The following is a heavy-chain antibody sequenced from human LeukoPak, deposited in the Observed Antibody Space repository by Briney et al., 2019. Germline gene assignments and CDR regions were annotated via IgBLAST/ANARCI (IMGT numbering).Heavy chain of an antibody. CDR3: AIDSIADILTGYFPSEGFDY. Sequence: ASVKVSCKASGGTFSSYAISWVRHAPGPGLEWMGRIILIFGTANYAQKFQGRVTITTYESTSTAYMELSSLRSEDTAAYYCAIDSIADILTGYFPSEGFDYWGQGTLVTVSS. V-gene: IGHV1-69*05. CDR2: IILIFGTA. CDR1: GGTFSSYA. D-gene: IGHD3-9*01. J-gene: IGHJ4*02.